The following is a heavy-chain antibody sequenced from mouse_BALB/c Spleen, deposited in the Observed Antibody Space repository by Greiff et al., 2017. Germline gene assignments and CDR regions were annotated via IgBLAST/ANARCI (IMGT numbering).Heavy chain of an antibody. CDR1: GFTFSDYG. Sequence: EVHLVESGGGLVQPGGSRKLSCAASGFTFSDYGMAWVRQAPGKGPEWVAFISNLAYSIYYADTVKGRFTISRDNPKNTLFLQMTSLRSEDTAMYYCARGIWSPYAMDYWGQGTSVTVSS. CDR3: ARGIWSPYAMDY. J-gene: IGHJ4*01. D-gene: IGHD1-1*02. CDR2: ISNLAYSI. V-gene: IGHV5-15*02.